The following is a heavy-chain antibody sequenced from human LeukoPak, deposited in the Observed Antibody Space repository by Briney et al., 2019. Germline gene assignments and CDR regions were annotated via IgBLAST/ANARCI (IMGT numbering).Heavy chain of an antibody. CDR1: GFTFSSYS. CDR2: ISSSSSTI. CDR3: ARDGYGEPFVY. D-gene: IGHD4-17*01. V-gene: IGHV3-48*04. Sequence: GGSLRLSCAASGFTFSSYSMNWVRQAPGKGLEWVSYISSSSSTIYYADSVKGRFTISRDNAKNSLYLQMNSLRAEDTAVYYCARDGYGEPFVYWGQGTLVTVSS. J-gene: IGHJ4*02.